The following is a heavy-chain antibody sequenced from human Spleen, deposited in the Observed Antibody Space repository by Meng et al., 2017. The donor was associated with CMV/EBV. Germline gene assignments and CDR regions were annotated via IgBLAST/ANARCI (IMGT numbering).Heavy chain of an antibody. CDR2: IYYSGSP. Sequence: VSGGSISSTTDYWGWIRQPPGTGLEWIGTIYYSGSPYYRPSLESRVTISVDTSKNHFSLKLNSVTAADTALYFCAKARGIRSSFDIWGQGTMVTVSS. J-gene: IGHJ3*02. V-gene: IGHV4-39*07. CDR3: AKARGIRSSFDI. CDR1: GGSISSTTDY. D-gene: IGHD1-26*01.